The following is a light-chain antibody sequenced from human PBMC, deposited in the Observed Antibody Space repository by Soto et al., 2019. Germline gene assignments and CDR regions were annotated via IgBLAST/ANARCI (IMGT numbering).Light chain of an antibody. Sequence: IVLTQSPATLSLSPGERATLSCRATQTVSSYLAWYQQKPGQAPRLLIYDASNRATGIPARFSGSGSGTAFTLTISSLEPEDFAVYYCQQRSNWPPTFGQGTRLEIK. CDR2: DAS. CDR3: QQRSNWPPT. V-gene: IGKV3-11*01. J-gene: IGKJ5*01. CDR1: QTVSSY.